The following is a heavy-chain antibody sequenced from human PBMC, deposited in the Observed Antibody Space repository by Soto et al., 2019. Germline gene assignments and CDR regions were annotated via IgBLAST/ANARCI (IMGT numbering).Heavy chain of an antibody. CDR1: GFSLSTSGGG. D-gene: IGHD3-22*01. J-gene: IGHJ4*02. Sequence: QITLKESGPPLVKPTQTLTLTCTFSGFSLSTSGGGVGWIRQPPGKALEWLALIYWDGDKGYSRSLKGRLTIPQDTSKRQVVLTMTNMDPVATATYYRARIGYYYDSRGGVDYWGQGTLVTVSS. V-gene: IGHV2-5*02. CDR2: IYWDGDK. CDR3: ARIGYYYDSRGGVDY.